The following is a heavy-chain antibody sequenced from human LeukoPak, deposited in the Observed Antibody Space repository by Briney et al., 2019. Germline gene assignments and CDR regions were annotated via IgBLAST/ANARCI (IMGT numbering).Heavy chain of an antibody. CDR3: ARSPITMVRGIIKMGYFQH. J-gene: IGHJ1*01. V-gene: IGHV4-39*02. CDR2: VYYRGSS. Sequence: SETLSLTCTVSGGSLSSSSYYWGWVRQPPGKGLEWIGSVYYRGSSYYTPSRKSRVTISVDTSKNHFTLKLSSVTAADTAVYYCARSPITMVRGIIKMGYFQHWGQGTLVTVSS. D-gene: IGHD3-10*01. CDR1: GGSLSSSSYY.